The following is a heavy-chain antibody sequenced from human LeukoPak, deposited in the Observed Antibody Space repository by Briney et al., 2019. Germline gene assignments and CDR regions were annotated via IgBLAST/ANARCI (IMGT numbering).Heavy chain of an antibody. CDR3: ARSSYSSSSSV. CDR2: INSDGSEG. V-gene: IGHV3-7*03. CDR1: GFTFSGSW. Sequence: GGSLRLSCAVSGFTFSGSWMSWSRQAPGKGLEWVASINSDGSEGYYADVVKGRFTISRDNAKNSLYLQINSLRAEDTAVYYCARSSYSSSSSVWGQGTMVTVSS. D-gene: IGHD6-6*01. J-gene: IGHJ3*01.